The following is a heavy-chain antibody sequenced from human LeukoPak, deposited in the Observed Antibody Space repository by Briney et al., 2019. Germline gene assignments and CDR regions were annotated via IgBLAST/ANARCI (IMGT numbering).Heavy chain of an antibody. J-gene: IGHJ4*02. CDR3: AKDAAGPDY. CDR1: GFTFISYA. Sequence: PGGSLRLSCAASGFTFISYAMSWVRQAPGKGLEWVSSISGNGVSTYYADSVKGRFTISRDNSKNTLYLQMNSLRAEDTAVYYCAKDAAGPDYWGQGTLVTVSS. V-gene: IGHV3-23*01. D-gene: IGHD6-13*01. CDR2: ISGNGVST.